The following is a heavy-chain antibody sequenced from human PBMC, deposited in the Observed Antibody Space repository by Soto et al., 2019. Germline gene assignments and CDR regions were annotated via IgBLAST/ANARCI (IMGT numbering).Heavy chain of an antibody. CDR1: GFSFSDSA. CDR2: IRSKANNYAT. J-gene: IGHJ6*02. D-gene: IGHD6-13*01. V-gene: IGHV3-73*02. CDR3: ARVAGHNNPWGSSWSPAVRYYSYYGMDV. Sequence: EVQLVESGGGLVQPGGSLKLSCAVSGFSFSDSAMHWVRQASGKGLEWVGRIRSKANNYATAYAASVRGMFTVSRDNAQDSLYLQMNSLRVEDTALYFCARVAGHNNPWGSSWSPAVRYYSYYGMDVWGPGTTVTVSS.